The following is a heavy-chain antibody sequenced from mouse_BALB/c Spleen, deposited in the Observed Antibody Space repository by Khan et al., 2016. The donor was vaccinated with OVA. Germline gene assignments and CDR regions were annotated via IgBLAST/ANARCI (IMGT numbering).Heavy chain of an antibody. CDR2: INTYTGEP. D-gene: IGHD2-1*01. J-gene: IGHJ4*01. CDR1: GFTFTNYG. CDR3: ARGYYGNDYAMDY. Sequence: QIQLVQSGPELKTPGETVKISCKASGFTFTNYGMNWVKQSPGKGLKWMGWINTYTGEPTYTADFKGRFPFTLETSATTASLQINNLTNEDTSTYFCARGYYGNDYAMDYWGQGTSVTVSA. V-gene: IGHV9-3-1*01.